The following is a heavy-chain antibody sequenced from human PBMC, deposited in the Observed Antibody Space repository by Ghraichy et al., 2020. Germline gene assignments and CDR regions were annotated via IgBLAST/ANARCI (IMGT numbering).Heavy chain of an antibody. D-gene: IGHD6-19*01. Sequence: GGSLRLSCAASGFTFSSYWMHWVRQAPGKGLVWVSRINSDGSSTSYADSVKGRFTISRDNAKNTLYLQMNSLRAEDTAVYYCAREPGIAVAAPVAIDYWGQGTLVTVSS. J-gene: IGHJ4*02. CDR3: AREPGIAVAAPVAIDY. CDR2: INSDGSST. V-gene: IGHV3-74*01. CDR1: GFTFSSYW.